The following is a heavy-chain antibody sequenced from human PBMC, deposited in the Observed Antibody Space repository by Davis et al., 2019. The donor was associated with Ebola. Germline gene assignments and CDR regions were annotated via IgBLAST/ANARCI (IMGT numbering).Heavy chain of an antibody. CDR1: EYTFTSYY. Sequence: ASVKVSCKASEYTFTSYYMHWVRQAPGQGLEWMGWISAYNGNTNYAQKLQGRVTMTTDTSTSTAYMELRSLRSDDTAVYYCARDFKVVVPAAYYGMDVWGQGTTVTVSS. J-gene: IGHJ6*02. CDR3: ARDFKVVVPAAYYGMDV. CDR2: ISAYNGNT. V-gene: IGHV1-18*04. D-gene: IGHD2-2*01.